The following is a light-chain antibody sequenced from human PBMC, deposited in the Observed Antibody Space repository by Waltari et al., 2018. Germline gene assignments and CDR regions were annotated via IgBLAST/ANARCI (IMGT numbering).Light chain of an antibody. CDR3: HSCNSTSWV. CDR1: SGSIASNY. CDR2: EDS. J-gene: IGLJ3*02. V-gene: IGLV6-57*04. Sequence: FKLSQLRSVSESPGKTVPIYCTRSSGSIASNYVQRYKQRPGSAPTCVIDEDSQSPSGVPGRFAGSIDSSANSATLTISGLKTEDEADYYWHSCNSTSWVFGRGTKLTVL.